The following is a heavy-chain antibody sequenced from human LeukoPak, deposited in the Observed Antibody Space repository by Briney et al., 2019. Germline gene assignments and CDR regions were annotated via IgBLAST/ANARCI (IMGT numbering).Heavy chain of an antibody. D-gene: IGHD7-27*01. V-gene: IGHV3-66*01. CDR2: IYSGVST. J-gene: IGHJ4*02. Sequence: GGSLRLSCAASGFTVSSNYMIWVRQAPGKGLEWVSIIYSGVSTYYADSVKVRFTISRDNSKNTLYLEMNSLRAEDTAVYYCARANWGHPMYYFDYWGQGTLVTVSS. CDR3: ARANWGHPMYYFDY. CDR1: GFTVSSNY.